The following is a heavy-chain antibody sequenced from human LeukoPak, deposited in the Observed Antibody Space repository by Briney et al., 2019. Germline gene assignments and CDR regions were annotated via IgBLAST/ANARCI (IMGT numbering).Heavy chain of an antibody. CDR1: GFTFSSYS. CDR2: ISSSSSYI. J-gene: IGHJ4*02. Sequence: PGGSLRLSCAASGFTFSSYSMNWVRQAPGKGLEWVSSISSSSSYIYYADSVKGRFTISRDNAKNSLYLQMNSLRAEDTAVYYCAKDRGTMIVVVSDYWGQGTLVTVSS. CDR3: AKDRGTMIVVVSDY. V-gene: IGHV3-21*01. D-gene: IGHD3-22*01.